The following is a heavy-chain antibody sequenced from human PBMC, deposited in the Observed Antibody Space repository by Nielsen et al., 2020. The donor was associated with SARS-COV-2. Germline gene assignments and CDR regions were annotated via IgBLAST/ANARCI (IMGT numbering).Heavy chain of an antibody. CDR2: INPNSGGT. CDR3: ARREGGVSGWYPYHYYYALDV. V-gene: IGHV1-2*06. J-gene: IGHJ6*02. Sequence: WVRQAPGQGLEWMGRINPNSGGTNHAQKFQGRVTLTSDTSVNTAYLELSSLRSDDTAVYYCARREGGVSGWYPYHYYYALDVWGQGTTVTVSS. D-gene: IGHD6-19*01.